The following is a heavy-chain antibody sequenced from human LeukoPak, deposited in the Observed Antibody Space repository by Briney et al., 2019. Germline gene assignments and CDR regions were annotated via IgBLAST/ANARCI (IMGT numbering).Heavy chain of an antibody. V-gene: IGHV4-39*02. CDR3: AREMGVVTAHGIDV. CDR1: GGSISSISSNNYH. Sequence: SETLSLTCIVSGGSISSISSNNYHWRWIRQPPGKGLEWTGRIYYSGSTYYNPSLKSGVTISVDTSKNQFSLKLSSVTAADTALYYCAREMGVVTAHGIDVWGQGTTVTVSS. D-gene: IGHD4-23*01. J-gene: IGHJ6*02. CDR2: IYYSGST.